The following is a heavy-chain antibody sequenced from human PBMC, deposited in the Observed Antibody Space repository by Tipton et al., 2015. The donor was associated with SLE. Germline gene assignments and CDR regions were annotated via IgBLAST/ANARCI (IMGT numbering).Heavy chain of an antibody. CDR2: IYYSGST. CDR1: GGSISSYY. CDR3: ARHEGSGWYYFDY. J-gene: IGHJ4*02. Sequence: TLSLTCTVSGGSISSYYWSWIRQPPGKGLEWIGYIYYSGSTNYNPSLKSRVTISVDTSKNQFSLKLSSVTAADTAVYYCARHEGSGWYYFDYWGQGTLVTVSS. D-gene: IGHD6-19*01. V-gene: IGHV4-59*08.